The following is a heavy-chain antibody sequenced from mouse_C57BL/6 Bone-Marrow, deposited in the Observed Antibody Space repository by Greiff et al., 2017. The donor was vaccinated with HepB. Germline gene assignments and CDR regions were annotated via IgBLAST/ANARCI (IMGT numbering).Heavy chain of an antibody. CDR3: ARRITTVVAPFDY. D-gene: IGHD1-1*01. CDR1: GYAFSSSW. Sequence: QVQLQQSGPELVKPGASVKISCKASGYAFSSSWMNWVKQRPGNGLEWIGRIYPGDGDTNYNGKFKGKATLTADKSSSTAYMQLSSLTSEDSAVYFCARRITTVVAPFDYWGQGTTLTVSS. CDR2: IYPGDGDT. J-gene: IGHJ2*01. V-gene: IGHV1-82*01.